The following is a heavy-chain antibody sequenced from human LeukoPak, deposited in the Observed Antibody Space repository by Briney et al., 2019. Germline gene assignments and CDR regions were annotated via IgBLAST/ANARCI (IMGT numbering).Heavy chain of an antibody. CDR1: GFTFADYA. CDR2: INWNGGST. Sequence: PGGSLRLSCAGSGFTFADYAMHWVRQAPGKGLEWVSGINWNGGSTGYADSVKGRFTISRDNAKNSLYLQMNSLRAEDTALYYCARDLRPYDYGGNFDYWGQGTLVTVSS. V-gene: IGHV3-20*04. CDR3: ARDLRPYDYGGNFDY. D-gene: IGHD4-23*01. J-gene: IGHJ4*02.